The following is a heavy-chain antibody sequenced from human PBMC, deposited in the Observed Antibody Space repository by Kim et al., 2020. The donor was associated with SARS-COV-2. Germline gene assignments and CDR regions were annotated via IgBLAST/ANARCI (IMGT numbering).Heavy chain of an antibody. CDR2: INAGNGNT. V-gene: IGHV1-3*01. J-gene: IGHJ6*02. Sequence: ASVKVSCKASGYTFTSYAMHWVRQAPGQRLEWMGWINAGNGNTKYSQKFQGRVTITRDTSASTAYMELSSLRSEDTAVYYCAREGLLAVAGYYYGMDVWGQGTTVTVSS. D-gene: IGHD6-19*01. CDR3: AREGLLAVAGYYYGMDV. CDR1: GYTFTSYA.